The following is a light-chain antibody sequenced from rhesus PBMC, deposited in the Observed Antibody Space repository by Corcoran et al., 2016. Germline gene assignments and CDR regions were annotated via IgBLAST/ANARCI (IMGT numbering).Light chain of an antibody. Sequence: DIQMTQSPSSLSASVGDRVTITCRASQGIGTYLTWYHQRPGKAPKRLIYVASSLESGVPSRFSGSGSGIDFTLTISSLQPEDFATYYCLQYNSFPFTFGQGTNVEIK. CDR1: QGIGTY. J-gene: IGKJ2*01. V-gene: IGKV1-43*01. CDR3: LQYNSFPFT. CDR2: VAS.